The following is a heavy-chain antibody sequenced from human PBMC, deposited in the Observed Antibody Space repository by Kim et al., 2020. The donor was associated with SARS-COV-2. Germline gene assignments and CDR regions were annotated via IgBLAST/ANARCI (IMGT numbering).Heavy chain of an antibody. V-gene: IGHV3-21*01. CDR3: ARGTRIVGATIDY. Sequence: YADSVKGRVTISRDNAKNSLYLQMNSLRAEDTAVYYCARGTRIVGATIDYWGQGTLVTVSS. J-gene: IGHJ4*02. D-gene: IGHD1-26*01.